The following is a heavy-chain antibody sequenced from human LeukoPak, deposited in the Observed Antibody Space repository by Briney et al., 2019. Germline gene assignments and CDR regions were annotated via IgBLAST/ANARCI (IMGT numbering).Heavy chain of an antibody. V-gene: IGHV3-30*03. J-gene: IGHJ4*02. Sequence: GGSLRLSCAASGLTFSSHWMHWVRQAPGKGLEWVAVISYDGSNKYYADSVKGRFTISRDNSKNTLYLQMNSLRAEDTAVYYCARGGYSYGYAPPYWGQGTLVTVSS. D-gene: IGHD5-18*01. CDR1: GLTFSSHW. CDR2: ISYDGSNK. CDR3: ARGGYSYGYAPPY.